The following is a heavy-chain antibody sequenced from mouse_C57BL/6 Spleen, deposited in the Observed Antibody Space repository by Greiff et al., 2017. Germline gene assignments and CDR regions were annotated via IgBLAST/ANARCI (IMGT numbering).Heavy chain of an antibody. Sequence: QVQLQQPGAELVKPGASVKLSCKASGYTFTSYWMHWVKQRPGQGLEWIGMIHPNSGSTNYNEKFKSKATLTVDKSSSTAYMQLSSLTSEDSAVYYWARHYYGSSLDYWGQGTTLTVSS. CDR3: ARHYYGSSLDY. CDR2: IHPNSGST. D-gene: IGHD1-1*01. CDR1: GYTFTSYW. J-gene: IGHJ2*01. V-gene: IGHV1-64*01.